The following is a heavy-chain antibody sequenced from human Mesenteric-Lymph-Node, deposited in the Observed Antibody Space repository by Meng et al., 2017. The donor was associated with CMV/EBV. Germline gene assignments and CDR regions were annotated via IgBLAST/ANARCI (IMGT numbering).Heavy chain of an antibody. CDR3: VRGFGGGYE. D-gene: IGHD5-12*01. J-gene: IGHJ4*02. CDR2: IKQDGSEK. V-gene: IGHV3-7*01. CDR1: GFTFSSYW. Sequence: GESLKISCAASGFTFSSYWMSWVRQAPGKGLEWVANIKQDGSEKYYVDSVKGRFTISRDNAKNSLYLQMNSLRVEDTAVYYCVRGFGGGYEWGRGTLVTVSS.